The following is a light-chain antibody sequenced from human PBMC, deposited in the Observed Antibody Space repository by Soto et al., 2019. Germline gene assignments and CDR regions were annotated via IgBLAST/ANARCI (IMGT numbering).Light chain of an antibody. V-gene: IGKV3-15*01. CDR1: QSVDSK. CDR3: HHYNNWYT. CDR2: FAS. J-gene: IGKJ2*01. Sequence: ETVMTQSPATLSVSPGERATLSCRSSQSVDSKLAWYKHKPGPAPRLLIYFASTSATGIPARFSGSGSGTEFTLTISSLQSEDFAVDFAHHYNNWYTYGQGTKLESK.